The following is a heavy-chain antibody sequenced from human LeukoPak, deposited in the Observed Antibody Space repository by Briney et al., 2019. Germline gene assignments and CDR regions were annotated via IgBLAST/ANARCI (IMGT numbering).Heavy chain of an antibody. CDR3: ARGPAVADYFQHYYMDV. D-gene: IGHD6-19*01. CDR2: TSTSSSTI. CDR1: GFIFRDYS. J-gene: IGHJ6*03. V-gene: IGHV3-48*01. Sequence: PGGSLRLSCAASGFIFRDYSMNWVRQAPGKGLQWVSYTSTSSSTIYYADSVKGRFTISRDNVKNSLYLQMNSLRAEDTAVHYCARGPAVADYFQHYYMDVWGKGTTVTVSS.